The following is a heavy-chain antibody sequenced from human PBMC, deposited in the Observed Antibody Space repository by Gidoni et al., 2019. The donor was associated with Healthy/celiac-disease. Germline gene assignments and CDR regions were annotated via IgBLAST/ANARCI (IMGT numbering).Heavy chain of an antibody. D-gene: IGHD1-7*01. Sequence: EVQLLESGGGLVQPGGSLRLSCAASGFTFSSYAMRWVRQAPGKGLEWVSAISGSGGSTYYADSVKGRFTISRDNSKNTLYLQMNSLRAEDTAVYYCAKDLTATRTRGGFDYWGQGTLVTVSS. CDR2: ISGSGGST. V-gene: IGHV3-23*01. J-gene: IGHJ4*02. CDR3: AKDLTATRTRGGFDY. CDR1: GFTFSSYA.